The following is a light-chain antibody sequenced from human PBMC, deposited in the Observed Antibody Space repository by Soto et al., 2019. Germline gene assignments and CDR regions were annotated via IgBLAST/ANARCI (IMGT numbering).Light chain of an antibody. V-gene: IGLV2-14*01. CDR1: SSDVGGYKY. CDR3: SSYTSSTTLV. CDR2: DVT. Sequence: QAALTQPASVSGSPGQSITISCTGTSSDVGGYKYVSWYQQHPGKAPKLLIYDVTDRPSGVSNRFSGSTSGNTASLTISGLQAGDEADYYCSSYTSSTTLVFGTGTNSPS. J-gene: IGLJ1*01.